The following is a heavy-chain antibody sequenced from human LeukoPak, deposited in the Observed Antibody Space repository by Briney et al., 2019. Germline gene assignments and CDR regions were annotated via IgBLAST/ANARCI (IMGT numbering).Heavy chain of an antibody. V-gene: IGHV3-33*01. Sequence: GGSLRLSCAASGFTFSRYAMHWVRQAPGKGLEWVAIIWNDGSNQNYADSVKGRFTISRDNSKKMVYVQMNSLRVDDTAVYYCARDWYYDNAGYFPYWGLGTLVTVSS. J-gene: IGHJ4*02. D-gene: IGHD3-9*01. CDR3: ARDWYYDNAGYFPY. CDR2: IWNDGSNQ. CDR1: GFTFSRYA.